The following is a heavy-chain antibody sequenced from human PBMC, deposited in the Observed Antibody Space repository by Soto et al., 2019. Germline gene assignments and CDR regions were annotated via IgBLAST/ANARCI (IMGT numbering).Heavy chain of an antibody. D-gene: IGHD3-22*01. J-gene: IGHJ4*02. Sequence: VASVKVSCKASGYTFTSYGISWVRQAPGQGLEWMGWISAYNGNTNYAQKLQGRVTMTTDTSTSTAYMELRSLRSDDTAVYYCARDPLYYYDSSGYHDYGGQGAVVTVSS. CDR2: ISAYNGNT. CDR3: ARDPLYYYDSSGYHDY. CDR1: GYTFTSYG. V-gene: IGHV1-18*01.